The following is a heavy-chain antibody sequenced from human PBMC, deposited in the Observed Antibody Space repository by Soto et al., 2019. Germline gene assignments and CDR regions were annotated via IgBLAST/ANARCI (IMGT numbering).Heavy chain of an antibody. CDR2: INPISGRT. CDR1: ERTFSSYA. D-gene: IGHD3-3*01. CDR3: AREPDFWSGYYMSYYYYGMDV. Sequence: ASVKVSCKASERTFSSYAISWVRQAPGQGLEWMGWINPISGRTNYAQKFQGWVTMTTDTSISTAYMELSRLRSDDTAVYYCAREPDFWSGYYMSYYYYGMDVWGQGTTVTVSS. J-gene: IGHJ6*02. V-gene: IGHV1-2*04.